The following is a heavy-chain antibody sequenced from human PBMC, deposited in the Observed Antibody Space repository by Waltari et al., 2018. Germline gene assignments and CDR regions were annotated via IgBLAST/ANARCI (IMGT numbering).Heavy chain of an antibody. Sequence: QVALRESGPALVRPTQTLTLTCTFSGFSLSTSGMCVSWIRQPPGKALEWLARIDWDDDKHYSTSLKTRLTISKDASENQVVLTLTNVDPVDTGIYYCAKDHGFSGNDYPTYLDYWGQGTSVTVSS. V-gene: IGHV2-70*15. CDR3: AKDHGFSGNDYPTYLDY. CDR2: IDWDDDK. J-gene: IGHJ4*02. CDR1: GFSLSTSGMC. D-gene: IGHD5-12*01.